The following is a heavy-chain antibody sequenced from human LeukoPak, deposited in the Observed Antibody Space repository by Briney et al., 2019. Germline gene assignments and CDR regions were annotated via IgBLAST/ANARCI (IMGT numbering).Heavy chain of an antibody. CDR2: ISWNSGSI. V-gene: IGHV3-9*01. CDR3: ARSRPEYSSGWYVAPFDY. Sequence: GRSLRLSCAASGFTFDDYAMHGVRQAPGKGLEWVSGISWNSGSIGYADSVKGRFTISRDNAKNSLYLQMNSLRAEDTAVYYCARSRPEYSSGWYVAPFDYWGQGTLVTVSS. J-gene: IGHJ4*02. CDR1: GFTFDDYA. D-gene: IGHD6-19*01.